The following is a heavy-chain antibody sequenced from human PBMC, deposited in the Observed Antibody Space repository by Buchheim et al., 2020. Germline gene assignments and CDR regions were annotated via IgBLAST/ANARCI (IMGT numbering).Heavy chain of an antibody. J-gene: IGHJ4*02. D-gene: IGHD3-22*01. CDR2: IYYSGST. V-gene: IGHV4-39*07. Sequence: QLQLQESGPGLVKPSETLSLTCTVSGGSISSSSYYWGWIRQPPGKGLEWIGSIYYSGSTYYNPSLKSRVTISVDTSKNQFSLKLCSVTAADTAVYYCAREADYCDSSGSTEDYWGQGTL. CDR3: AREADYCDSSGSTEDY. CDR1: GGSISSSSYY.